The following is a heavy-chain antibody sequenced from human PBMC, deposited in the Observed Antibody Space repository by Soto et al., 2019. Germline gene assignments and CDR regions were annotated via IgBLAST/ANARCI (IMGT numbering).Heavy chain of an antibody. J-gene: IGHJ6*02. CDR1: GFTFSGSA. V-gene: IGHV3-73*01. Sequence: GGSLRLSCAASGFTFSGSAMHWVRQASGKGLEWVGRIRSKANSYATAYAASVKGRFTISRDDSKNTAYLQMNSLKTEDTAVYYCTRLPGAYCGGDCFDYYYYGMDVWGQGTTVTVSS. CDR3: TRLPGAYCGGDCFDYYYYGMDV. CDR2: IRSKANSYAT. D-gene: IGHD2-21*02.